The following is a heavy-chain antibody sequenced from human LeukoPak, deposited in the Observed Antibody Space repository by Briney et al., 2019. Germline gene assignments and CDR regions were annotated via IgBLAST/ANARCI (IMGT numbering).Heavy chain of an antibody. CDR3: ARDVGPMVRGVIHYYYYYGMDV. Sequence: GGSLRLSCAASGFTFSSYWMHWVRQAPGKGLVWVSRINSYGSSTSYADSVKGRFTISRDNSKNTLYLQMNSLRAEDTAVYYCARDVGPMVRGVIHYYYYYGMDVWGQGTTVTVSS. CDR2: INSYGSST. J-gene: IGHJ6*02. CDR1: GFTFSSYW. V-gene: IGHV3-74*01. D-gene: IGHD3-10*01.